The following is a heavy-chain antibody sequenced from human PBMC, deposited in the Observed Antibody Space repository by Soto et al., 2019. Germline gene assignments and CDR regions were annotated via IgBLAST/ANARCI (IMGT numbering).Heavy chain of an antibody. CDR3: TTDTPIVYYDSSGYYYGMDV. J-gene: IGHJ6*02. CDR1: GFTFSNAW. D-gene: IGHD3-22*01. V-gene: IGHV3-15*07. Sequence: GGSLRLSCAASGFTFSNAWMNWVRQAPGKGLEWVGRIKSKTDGGTTDYAAPVKGRFTISRDDSKNTLYLQMNSLKTEDTAVYYCTTDTPIVYYDSSGYYYGMDVWGQGTTVTVSS. CDR2: IKSKTDGGTT.